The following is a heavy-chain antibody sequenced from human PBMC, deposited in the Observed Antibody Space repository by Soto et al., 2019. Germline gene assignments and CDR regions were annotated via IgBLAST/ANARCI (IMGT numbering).Heavy chain of an antibody. CDR3: AKVPRYCSGGSCFGGYCEY. J-gene: IGHJ4*02. CDR1: GFTFSSFA. D-gene: IGHD2-15*01. Sequence: EVQLLESGGGLVQPGGSLRLSCAASGFTFSSFAMSWVRQAPGKGLAWVSTISGSGGNTYYADSVTGRYSISRDKSKSTMYLQINSRRAEDTAVYYCAKVPRYCSGGSCFGGYCEYWGQGILVTVSS. CDR2: ISGSGGNT. V-gene: IGHV3-23*01.